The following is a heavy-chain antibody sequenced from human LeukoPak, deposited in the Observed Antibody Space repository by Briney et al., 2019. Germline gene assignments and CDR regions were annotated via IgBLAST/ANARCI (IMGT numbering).Heavy chain of an antibody. D-gene: IGHD6-13*01. Sequence: GGSLRLSCAASGFTFSSYWMHWVRQAPGKGLVWVSRINSDGSSTIYADSVKGRFTISRDNAKNTLYLQMNSLRAEDTAVYYCARDRRVAAAVLGFDPWGQGTLVTVSS. CDR3: ARDRRVAAAVLGFDP. J-gene: IGHJ5*02. CDR2: INSDGSST. V-gene: IGHV3-74*01. CDR1: GFTFSSYW.